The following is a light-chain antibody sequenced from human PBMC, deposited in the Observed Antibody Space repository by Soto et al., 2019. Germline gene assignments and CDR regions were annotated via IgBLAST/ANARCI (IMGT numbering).Light chain of an antibody. V-gene: IGKV1-39*01. Sequence: DIQMTQSPSSLSASEGDRVTITCRASQSISSYLNWYQQNPGKAPKLLIYAASSLQSGVPSRFSGSGSGTDFTLTISSLQPEDFATYYCQQSFSTPQTFGQGTKVEIK. CDR1: QSISSY. CDR2: AAS. J-gene: IGKJ1*01. CDR3: QQSFSTPQT.